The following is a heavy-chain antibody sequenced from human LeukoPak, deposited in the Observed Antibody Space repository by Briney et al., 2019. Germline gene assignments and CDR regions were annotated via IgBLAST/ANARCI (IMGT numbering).Heavy chain of an antibody. J-gene: IGHJ4*02. CDR1: GDYISSSSYY. Sequence: TSETLSLTCTVSGDYISSSSYYWGWIRQPPGKGLEWIGSIYFSGTTYYNPSLKSRVTMSADTSKKQFSLKLRSVTAADTAVFYCARNSSGYSYGHAPFDYWGQGTLVTVSS. D-gene: IGHD5-18*01. CDR2: IYFSGTT. V-gene: IGHV4-39*01. CDR3: ARNSSGYSYGHAPFDY.